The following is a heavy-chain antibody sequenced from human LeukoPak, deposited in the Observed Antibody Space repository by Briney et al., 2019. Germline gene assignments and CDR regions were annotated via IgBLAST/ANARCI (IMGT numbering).Heavy chain of an antibody. CDR2: IYHSGTT. CDR1: GGSISSNNW. V-gene: IGHV4-4*02. D-gene: IGHD2-15*01. J-gene: IGHJ6*03. Sequence: PSGTLSLTCAVSGGSISSNNWWSWVRQPPGKGLEWIGEIYHSGTTNYNPSLMSRVTISVDKSNKQFSLKLSSVTAADTAVYYCARGTVVAAFMYYYYYMDVWGKGTTVTISS. CDR3: ARGTVVAAFMYYYYYMDV.